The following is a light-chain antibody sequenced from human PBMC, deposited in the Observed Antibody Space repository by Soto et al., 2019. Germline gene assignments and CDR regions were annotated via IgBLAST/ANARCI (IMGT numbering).Light chain of an antibody. Sequence: EIVLTQSPGTLSLSPGERATLSCRASQSVSSSYLAWYQQKPGQAPRLLIYGASSRATGIPDRFSGSGSGTDFTFTISSLKSEDFAMYYCQQYCSSPPYTFGQRTKLEIK. V-gene: IGKV3-20*01. J-gene: IGKJ2*01. CDR2: GAS. CDR3: QQYCSSPPYT. CDR1: QSVSSSY.